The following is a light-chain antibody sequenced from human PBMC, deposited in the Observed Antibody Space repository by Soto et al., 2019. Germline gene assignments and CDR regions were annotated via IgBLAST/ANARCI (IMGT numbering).Light chain of an antibody. CDR2: GNS. J-gene: IGLJ1*01. Sequence: QSVLTQPPSVSGAPGQRVTISCTGSSSNIGATYDVQWYQQLPGTAPKLLIYGNSNRPSRVPDRFSGSKSGTSASLAITGLQADDDSDYYCQYSDSSLSAHYVFGSGPNVTVL. CDR3: QYSDSSLSAHYV. V-gene: IGLV1-40*01. CDR1: SSNIGATYD.